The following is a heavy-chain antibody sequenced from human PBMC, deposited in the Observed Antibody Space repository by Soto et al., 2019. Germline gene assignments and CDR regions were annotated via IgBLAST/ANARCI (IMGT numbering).Heavy chain of an antibody. CDR1: GFTFSSYA. J-gene: IGHJ4*02. Sequence: GGSLRLSCAASGFTFSSYAMSWVRQAPGKGLEWVSAISGSGGSTYYADSVKGRFTISRDNSKNTLYLQMNSLRAEDTAVYYCAKIGYCSGGSCYSGRGGFDYWGQGTLVTVSS. V-gene: IGHV3-23*01. CDR2: ISGSGGST. CDR3: AKIGYCSGGSCYSGRGGFDY. D-gene: IGHD2-15*01.